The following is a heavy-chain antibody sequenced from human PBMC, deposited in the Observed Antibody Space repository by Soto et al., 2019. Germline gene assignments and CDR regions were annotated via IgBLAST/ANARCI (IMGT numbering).Heavy chain of an antibody. J-gene: IGHJ4*02. CDR2: IWYDGSNK. CDR1: GFTFSSYG. CDR3: AREGVDLYYYDSSGYRSIYYFDY. V-gene: IGHV3-33*01. D-gene: IGHD3-22*01. Sequence: GGSLRLSCAASGFTFSSYGMHWVRQAPGKGLEWVAVIWYDGSNKYYADSVKGRFTISRDNSKNTLYLQMNSLRAEDTAVYYCAREGVDLYYYDSSGYRSIYYFDYWGQGTLVTVSS.